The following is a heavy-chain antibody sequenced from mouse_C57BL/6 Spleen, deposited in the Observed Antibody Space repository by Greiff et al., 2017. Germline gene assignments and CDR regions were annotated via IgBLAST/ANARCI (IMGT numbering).Heavy chain of an antibody. D-gene: IGHD4-1*01. J-gene: IGHJ4*01. CDR1: GYTFTSYW. CDR2: IAPSDSYT. V-gene: IGHV1-69*01. Sequence: QVQLQQPGPELVMPGASVKLSCKASGYTFTSYWMNWVKQRPGKGLEWIGEIAPSDSYTNYNQKFKGKSTLTVDKSSSTAYMQRSSLTSEGSAVYYSAKLGPEDCLDYWGQGTPVTVSS. CDR3: AKLGPEDCLDY.